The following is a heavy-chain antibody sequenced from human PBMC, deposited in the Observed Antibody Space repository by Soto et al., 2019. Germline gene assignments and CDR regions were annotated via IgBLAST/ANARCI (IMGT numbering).Heavy chain of an antibody. V-gene: IGHV3-23*01. CDR3: AKVIAPNHYVSSGDPIDV. D-gene: IGHD3-22*01. Sequence: EVQLLESGGGLVQPGGSLRLSCVASGFTFSNYAMNWVRQAPGKGLEWISAIGGGRVNTYYADSVEGRISVSRDNSKSTLFLHIDSLRASDTAVYYCAKVIAPNHYVSSGDPIDVWGQGTKVTVSS. J-gene: IGHJ3*01. CDR2: IGGGRVNT. CDR1: GFTFSNYA.